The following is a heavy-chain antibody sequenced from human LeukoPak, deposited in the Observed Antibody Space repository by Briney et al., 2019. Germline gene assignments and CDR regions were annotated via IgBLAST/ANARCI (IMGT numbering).Heavy chain of an antibody. Sequence: GGSLRLSCAASGFTFSSYGMSWVRQAPGKGLEWVSSISSTGGTTYYADSVKGRFTISRDNSKNTLYLQMSSLRAEDTAVYYCAISGGYWAWAHWGQGTLVTVSS. CDR1: GFTFSSYG. CDR3: AISGGYWAWAH. J-gene: IGHJ4*02. D-gene: IGHD1-26*01. CDR2: ISSTGGTT. V-gene: IGHV3-23*01.